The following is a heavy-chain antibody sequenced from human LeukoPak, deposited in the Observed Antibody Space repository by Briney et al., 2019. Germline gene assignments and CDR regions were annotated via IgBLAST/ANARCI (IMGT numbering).Heavy chain of an antibody. CDR3: ARHAYYYDRSGSYEAFDI. CDR1: GGSISSYY. V-gene: IGHV4-59*08. D-gene: IGHD3-22*01. Sequence: SETLSLTCTVSGGSISSYYWSWIRQPPGKGLEWIGSMYCSGSTNYKPSLKSRVTISVDTSKNQFSLKLSSVTAADTAVYYCARHAYYYDRSGSYEAFDIWGQGTMVTVSS. J-gene: IGHJ3*02. CDR2: MYCSGST.